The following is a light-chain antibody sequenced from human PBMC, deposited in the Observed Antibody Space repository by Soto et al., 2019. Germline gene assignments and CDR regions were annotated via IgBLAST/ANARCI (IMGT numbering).Light chain of an antibody. V-gene: IGKV1-39*01. J-gene: IGKJ2*02. CDR3: QRSYWAPCT. CDR2: TAS. Sequence: DIQMTQSPSSLSASVGDRVTITCRTNQTISSYINWYQQKPGSAPKLLIHTASSLQRGVPSWFSGNGSGTVSRLIITRLHSEYFASYYRQRSYWAPCTFGQGTKLDI. CDR1: QTISSY.